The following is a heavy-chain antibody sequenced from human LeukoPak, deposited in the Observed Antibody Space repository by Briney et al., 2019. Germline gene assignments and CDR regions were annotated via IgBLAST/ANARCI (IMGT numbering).Heavy chain of an antibody. V-gene: IGHV3-7*01. CDR1: GFTFSMYW. Sequence: PGGSLRLSCEVSGFTFSMYWMTWVRQAPGKGREWVANINEGGSREWYVDSLKGRFTISRDNSKNSLYLQMNGLRVEDTAVYYCAREVFPGGIRNTAFDHWGQGALVTVSS. J-gene: IGHJ4*02. CDR2: INEGGSRE. D-gene: IGHD2-8*02. CDR3: AREVFPGGIRNTAFDH.